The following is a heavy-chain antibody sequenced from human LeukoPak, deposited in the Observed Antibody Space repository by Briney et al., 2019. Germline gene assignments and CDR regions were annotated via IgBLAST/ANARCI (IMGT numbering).Heavy chain of an antibody. J-gene: IGHJ4*02. CDR3: ARDVGNYYYDGSGYYGPPLFDY. Sequence: GASVKVSCKASGGTFSSYAISWVRQAPGQGLEWMGWIRGHNGYTNYAQKLQGRVTMTRDTTTSTAYMELRSLRSDDTAVFYCARDVGNYYYDGSGYYGPPLFDYWGQGTLVTVSS. CDR2: IRGHNGYT. CDR1: GGTFSSYA. D-gene: IGHD3-22*01. V-gene: IGHV1-18*01.